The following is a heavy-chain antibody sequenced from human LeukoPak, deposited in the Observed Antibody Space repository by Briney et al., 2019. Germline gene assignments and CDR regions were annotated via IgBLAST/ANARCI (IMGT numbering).Heavy chain of an antibody. V-gene: IGHV4-59*01. CDR3: ARFAQGGYNHFDY. Sequence: SETLSLTCTVSAGSISSYYWNWLRPPPGKGLEWFGYTYYSGTTNYNHALKSRVTISVDTSKSQGSLELSSVTAADTAVYYCARFAQGGYNHFDYWGQGTLVTVSS. CDR2: TYYSGTT. D-gene: IGHD5-24*01. CDR1: AGSISSYY. J-gene: IGHJ4*02.